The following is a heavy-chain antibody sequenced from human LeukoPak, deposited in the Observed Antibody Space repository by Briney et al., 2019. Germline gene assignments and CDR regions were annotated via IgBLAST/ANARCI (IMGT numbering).Heavy chain of an antibody. D-gene: IGHD3-10*01. J-gene: IGHJ5*02. CDR3: ARRYYYGSGSYSAYNWFDP. CDR1: GYTFSNFY. V-gene: IGHV1-2*02. CDR2: VNPSGGGT. Sequence: ASVKVSCKASGYTFSNFYMHWVRQAPGQGFEWMGVVNPSGGGTNYAQKFQGRVTMTRDTSISTAYMELSRLRSDDTAVYYCARRYYYGSGSYSAYNWFDPWGQGTLVTVSS.